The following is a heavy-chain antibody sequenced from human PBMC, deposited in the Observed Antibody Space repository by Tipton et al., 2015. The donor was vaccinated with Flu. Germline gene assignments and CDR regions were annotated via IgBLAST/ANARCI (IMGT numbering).Heavy chain of an antibody. CDR3: ARYPESNYHWFGP. Sequence: LVKPSETLSLTCTVSGGSISSDYWSWIRQPPGRGLEWIGYVYYSGSTNYNPSLKSRVTISLDTSKNQFSLRLSSVTAADTAVYYCARYPESNYHWFGPWGQGALVTVSS. V-gene: IGHV4-59*12. D-gene: IGHD4-11*01. CDR2: VYYSGST. CDR1: GGSISSDY. J-gene: IGHJ5*02.